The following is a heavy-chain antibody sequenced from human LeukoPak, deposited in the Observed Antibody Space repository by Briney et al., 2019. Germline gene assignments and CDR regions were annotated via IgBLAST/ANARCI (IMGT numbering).Heavy chain of an antibody. J-gene: IGHJ4*02. CDR2: IKQDGSEK. D-gene: IGHD2-8*01. CDR1: GFTFSSYW. V-gene: IGHV3-7*05. Sequence: GGSLRLSCAASGFTFSSYWMSWVRQAPGKGLEWVANIKQDGSEKYYVDSVKGRFTISRDNAKNSLYLQMNSLKAEDTGVYSCARNGFSRPDPIDYWGQGTLVTVSS. CDR3: ARNGFSRPDPIDY.